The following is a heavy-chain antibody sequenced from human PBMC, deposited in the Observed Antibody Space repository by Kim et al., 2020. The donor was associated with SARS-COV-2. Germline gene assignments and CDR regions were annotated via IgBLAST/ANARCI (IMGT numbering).Heavy chain of an antibody. D-gene: IGHD3-10*01. Sequence: SETLSLTCTVSGGTISDTSYYWGWIRQSPGRGLEWIGSMYYSGSSSYNPALKSRVTISVDRSNNQFSLKLSSVTAADTAVYYCAGRYGSGSYPCYYGVDVWGQGTTVTVSS. CDR2: MYYSGSS. CDR1: GGTISDTSYY. J-gene: IGHJ6*02. CDR3: AGRYGSGSYPCYYGVDV. V-gene: IGHV4-39*01.